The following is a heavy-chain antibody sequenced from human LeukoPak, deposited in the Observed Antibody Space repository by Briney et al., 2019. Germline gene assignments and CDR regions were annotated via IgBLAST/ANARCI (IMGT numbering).Heavy chain of an antibody. CDR1: GYTFTGYY. CDR3: ARDWASSMVRGVISPGTPYFDY. V-gene: IGHV1-2*02. Sequence: ASVKVSCKASGYTFTGYYIHWVRQAPGQGLEWMGWTNPNSGGTNYAQKFQGRVTMTRDMSTSTVYMELSSLRSEDTAVYYCARDWASSMVRGVISPGTPYFDYWGQGTLVTVSS. D-gene: IGHD3-10*01. J-gene: IGHJ4*02. CDR2: TNPNSGGT.